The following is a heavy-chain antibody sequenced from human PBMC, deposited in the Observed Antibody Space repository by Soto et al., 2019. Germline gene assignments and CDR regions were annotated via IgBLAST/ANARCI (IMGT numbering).Heavy chain of an antibody. V-gene: IGHV3-74*01. Sequence: EVQLVESGGGLVQPGVSLRLSCAASGFTFSSYWMHWVRQAPGKGLVWVSRIKSDGSSTNYADSAKGRFIISRDNAKHVLYLQRNSLGAEDRGLYYCARGGQGLWLNDYRRQGTLVTVSS. CDR1: GFTFSSYW. CDR2: IKSDGSST. CDR3: ARGGQGLWLNDY. J-gene: IGHJ4*02. D-gene: IGHD5-12*01.